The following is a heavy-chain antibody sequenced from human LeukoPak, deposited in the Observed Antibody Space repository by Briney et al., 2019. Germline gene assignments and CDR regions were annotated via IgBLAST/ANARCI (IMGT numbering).Heavy chain of an antibody. Sequence: PSETLSLTCAVSDYSTSSGYYWGWIRQPPGKGLEWIGSIYHSGTIYYNPSLKRRVTISVDTSKNQFSLMLSSVTAADTALYYCARHLRTNYYFDYWGQGTLVTVSS. CDR3: ARHLRTNYYFDY. V-gene: IGHV4-38-2*01. J-gene: IGHJ4*02. CDR2: IYHSGTI. CDR1: DYSTSSGYY. D-gene: IGHD2-2*01.